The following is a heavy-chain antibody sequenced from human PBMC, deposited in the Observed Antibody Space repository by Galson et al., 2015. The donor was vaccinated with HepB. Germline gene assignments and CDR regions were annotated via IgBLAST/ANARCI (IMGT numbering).Heavy chain of an antibody. J-gene: IGHJ4*02. D-gene: IGHD3-3*01. CDR3: ARPLALTYYDFWSGYSAGGFDY. CDR2: ISYDGSNK. CDR1: GFTFSSYA. V-gene: IGHV3-30-3*01. Sequence: SLRLSCAASGFTFSSYAMHWVRQAPGKGLEWVAVISYDGSNKYYADSVKGRFTISRDNSKNTLYLQMNSLRAEDTAVYYCARPLALTYYDFWSGYSAGGFDYWGQGTLVTVSS.